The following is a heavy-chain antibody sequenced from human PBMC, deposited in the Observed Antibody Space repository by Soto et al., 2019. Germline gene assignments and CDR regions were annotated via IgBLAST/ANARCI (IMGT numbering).Heavy chain of an antibody. CDR1: GGTFSSYA. CDR3: ARYGGYCTNGVCYMGGWFDP. D-gene: IGHD2-8*01. CDR2: IIPNSGGT. J-gene: IGHJ5*02. Sequence: QVQLVQSGAEVKKPGSSVKVSCKASGGTFSSYAISWVRQAPGQGLEWMGGIIPNSGGTNYAQKFQGWVTMTRDTSISTAYMELSRLRSDDTAVYYCARYGGYCTNGVCYMGGWFDPWGQGTLVTVSS. V-gene: IGHV1-2*04.